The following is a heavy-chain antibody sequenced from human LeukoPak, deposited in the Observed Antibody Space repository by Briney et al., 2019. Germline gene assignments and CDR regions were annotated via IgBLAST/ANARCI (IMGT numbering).Heavy chain of an antibody. CDR2: ITRSGSNI. J-gene: IGHJ3*02. V-gene: IGHV3-48*04. CDR3: ARGGYSYGYWFFAFDI. Sequence: GGSLRLLCAASGFTFKSYSINWVRQAPGKGLEGGSYITRSGSNIYYADSVKGQFTMCRVNGKNSLDMQMNSLRAEDTAVYYCARGGYSYGYWFFAFDIWGQGTMVTVSS. D-gene: IGHD5-18*01. CDR1: GFTFKSYS.